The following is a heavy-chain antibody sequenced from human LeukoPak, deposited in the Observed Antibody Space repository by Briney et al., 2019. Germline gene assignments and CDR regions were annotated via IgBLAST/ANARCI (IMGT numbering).Heavy chain of an antibody. CDR3: AKVQEMDTILPPFHY. D-gene: IGHD5-24*01. V-gene: IGHV3-23*01. CDR1: GFIFSNYA. J-gene: IGHJ4*02. CDR2: ISGSGGTT. Sequence: PGGSLRLSCAASGFIFSNYAMSWVSQAPGKGLEWVSAISGSGGTTFYADSVKGRFTISRDNSKNTLYLQVNSLRAADTAIYYCAKVQEMDTILPPFHYWGQGTLVTVSS.